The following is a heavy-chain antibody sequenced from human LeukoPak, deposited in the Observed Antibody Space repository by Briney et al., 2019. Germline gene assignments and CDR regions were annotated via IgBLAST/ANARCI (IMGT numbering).Heavy chain of an antibody. D-gene: IGHD1-26*01. J-gene: IGHJ3*02. CDR3: ARVRSGSYYGTDAFDI. CDR1: GYTFTSYY. Sequence: ASVKVSCKASGYTFTSYYMHWVRQAPGQGLEWMGIINPSGGSTSYAQKFQGRVTMTRDMSTSTVYMELSSLRSEDPAVYYCARVRSGSYYGTDAFDIWGQGTMVTVSS. CDR2: INPSGGST. V-gene: IGHV1-46*01.